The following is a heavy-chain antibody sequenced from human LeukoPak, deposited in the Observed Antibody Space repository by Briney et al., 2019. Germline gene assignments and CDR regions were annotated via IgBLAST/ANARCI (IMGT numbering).Heavy chain of an antibody. CDR2: INWNGGST. CDR1: GFTFGEYG. CDR3: ARGSHYYDSSGYYLAY. Sequence: GGSLRLSCAASGFTFGEYGIDWVRQAPGKGLEWVSGINWNGGSTSYADSVKGRFTISRDNAKNSLYLQMNSLRVEGTALYYCARGSHYYDSSGYYLAYWGQGTLVTVSS. J-gene: IGHJ4*02. V-gene: IGHV3-20*04. D-gene: IGHD3-22*01.